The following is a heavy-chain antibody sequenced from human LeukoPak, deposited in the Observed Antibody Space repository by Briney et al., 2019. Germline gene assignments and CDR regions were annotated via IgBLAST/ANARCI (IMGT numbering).Heavy chain of an antibody. Sequence: PSETLSLTCAVYGGSFSGYYWSWIRQPPGKGLEWIGEINHSGSTNYNPSLKSRVTISVDTSKNQFSLKLSSVTAADTAVYYCASSRRITMVRGAVNWFDPWGQGTLVTVSS. CDR3: ASSRRITMVRGAVNWFDP. CDR1: GGSFSGYY. V-gene: IGHV4-34*01. J-gene: IGHJ5*02. CDR2: INHSGST. D-gene: IGHD3-10*01.